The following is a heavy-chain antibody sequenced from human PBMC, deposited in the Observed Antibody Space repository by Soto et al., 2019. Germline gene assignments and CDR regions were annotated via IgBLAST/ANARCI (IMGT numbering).Heavy chain of an antibody. J-gene: IGHJ5*02. Sequence: QVQLQQSGPGLVKPSETLSLTCSVSAGSMRNYYWSWIRQPPGKGLEWIGNVDDSGTTKYNPSLRSRVTISVDTSTNQFSLKLSSVIAADTAVYYCSRDVSCSGGSCYTNDWFDPWGQGTLVTVSS. CDR2: VDDSGTT. V-gene: IGHV4-59*01. CDR1: AGSMRNYY. D-gene: IGHD2-15*01. CDR3: SRDVSCSGGSCYTNDWFDP.